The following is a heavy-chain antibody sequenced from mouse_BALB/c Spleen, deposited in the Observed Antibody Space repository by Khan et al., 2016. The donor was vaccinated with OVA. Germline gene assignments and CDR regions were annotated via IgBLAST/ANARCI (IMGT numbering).Heavy chain of an antibody. Sequence: QVQLKQSGPGLVQPSQSLSITCTVSGFSLTTYGIHWVRQSPGKGLEWLGVIWSGGTTDYNAPFISRLSFSKDNSKSQVFFKMNSLQADDTAMYYCARNSYRYDFTYWGQGTLVTVSA. D-gene: IGHD2-12*01. J-gene: IGHJ3*01. CDR1: GFSLTTYG. CDR2: IWSGGTT. CDR3: ARNSYRYDFTY. V-gene: IGHV2-2*01.